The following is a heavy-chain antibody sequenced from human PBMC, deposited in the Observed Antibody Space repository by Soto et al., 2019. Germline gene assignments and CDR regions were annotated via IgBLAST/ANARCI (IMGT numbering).Heavy chain of an antibody. CDR2: IYYTGIT. V-gene: IGHV4-39*01. D-gene: IGHD6-13*01. J-gene: IGHJ4*02. CDR1: GGSISSSSPY. Sequence: QLQLQESGPGLVKPSETLSLTCGVSGGSISSSSPYWGWIRQPPGKGLQWIGNIYYTGITYFNPSLKSRVTISVDTSKIQFFLKLTSVTAADTAVYYCATGYGSSWYDYWGQGTLVTVAS. CDR3: ATGYGSSWYDY.